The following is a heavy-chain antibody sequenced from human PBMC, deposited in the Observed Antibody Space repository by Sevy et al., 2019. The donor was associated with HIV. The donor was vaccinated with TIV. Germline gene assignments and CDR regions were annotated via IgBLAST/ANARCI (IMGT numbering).Heavy chain of an antibody. J-gene: IGHJ2*01. V-gene: IGHV4-39*02. Sequence: SETLSLTCTVSGGSIRINSYYWGWVRQPPGKGLEWIGSIYNTGSTSYNPSLKSRVTISVDTSKNNFSLRLISVTAADTAVYYCATPRGTDWYEGAGGYFDLWGRGTLVTVSS. D-gene: IGHD6-19*01. CDR2: IYNTGST. CDR1: GGSIRINSYY. CDR3: ATPRGTDWYEGAGGYFDL.